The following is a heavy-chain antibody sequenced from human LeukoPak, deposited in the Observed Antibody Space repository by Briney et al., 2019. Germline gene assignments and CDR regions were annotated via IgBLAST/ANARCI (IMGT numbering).Heavy chain of an antibody. CDR3: TISPTTTVTTGAFDI. V-gene: IGHV3-73*01. Sequence: PGGSLRLSCAASGFTFSGSAMHWVRQASGKGLEWVGRIRSKANSYATAYAASVKGRFTISRDDSRNTAYLQMNSLKTEDTAVYYCTISPTTTVTTGAFDIWGQGTMVTVSS. D-gene: IGHD4-11*01. J-gene: IGHJ3*02. CDR1: GFTFSGSA. CDR2: IRSKANSYAT.